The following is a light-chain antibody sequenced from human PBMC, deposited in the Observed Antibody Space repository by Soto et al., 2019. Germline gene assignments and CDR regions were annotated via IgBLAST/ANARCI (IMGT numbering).Light chain of an antibody. CDR3: QQTHDLPRT. V-gene: IGKV1-12*01. Sequence: DIQMTQSPSTLPASVGDRVTITCRASQYIGTSLAWYQQRPGEAPKLRIYGAYRLHVGVPSRFTASGSGTDFTLTITSLQPEDFGIYFCQQTHDLPRTFGLGTKVEF. CDR2: GAY. J-gene: IGKJ4*01. CDR1: QYIGTS.